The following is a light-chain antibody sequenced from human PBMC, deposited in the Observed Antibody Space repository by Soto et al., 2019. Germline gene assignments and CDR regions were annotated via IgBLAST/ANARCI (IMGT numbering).Light chain of an antibody. CDR3: CSYTSSSTGV. CDR1: SSDVGASNS. CDR2: DVS. J-gene: IGLJ3*02. Sequence: QSALTQPASVSGSPGQSITISYTGTSSDVGASNSVSWYQQHPGKSPKLMIYDVSSRPSGVSNRFSGSKSGNTASLTISGLQAEDEADYYCCSYTSSSTGVFGGGTKLTVL. V-gene: IGLV2-14*01.